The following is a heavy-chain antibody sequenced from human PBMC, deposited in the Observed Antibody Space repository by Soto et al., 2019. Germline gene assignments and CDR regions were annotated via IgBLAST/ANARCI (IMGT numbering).Heavy chain of an antibody. J-gene: IGHJ5*02. V-gene: IGHV4-30-4*01. D-gene: IGHD1-1*01. CDR1: GGSISSGDYY. CDR2: IYYSGST. CDR3: ARVGYSDRWFDP. Sequence: QVQLQESGPGLVKPSQTLSLTCTVSGGSISSGDYYWSWIHQPPGKGLEWIGYIYYSGSTYYTPSRECRLTISVDTSKNQFSLKLSSVTAADTAVYSRARVGYSDRWFDPWGQGTLVTVSS.